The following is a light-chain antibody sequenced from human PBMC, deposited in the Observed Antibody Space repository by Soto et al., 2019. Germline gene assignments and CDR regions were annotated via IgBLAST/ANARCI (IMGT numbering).Light chain of an antibody. CDR1: SSNIGAGYD. CDR2: GNN. J-gene: IGLJ3*02. CDR3: QSYDSSLSGWV. V-gene: IGLV1-40*01. Sequence: QSVLTQPPSVSGAPGQRVTISCTGSSSNIGAGYDGHWYQQLPGTAPKLLIYGNNNRPSGVPDRFSGSKSGTSASLAITGLQAEDEADYYCQSYDSSLSGWVFGGGTQLTVL.